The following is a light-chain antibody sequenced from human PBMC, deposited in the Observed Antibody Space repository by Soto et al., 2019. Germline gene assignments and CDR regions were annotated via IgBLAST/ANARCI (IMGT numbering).Light chain of an antibody. CDR2: GAS. CDR1: QGISSY. Sequence: AIRMTQSPSSLSASTGDRVTITCRASQGISSYLAWYQQKPGKAPNLLIYGASTLQSGVPSRFSGSGSGTDFARTISCLQSEDFATYYCQQYYSYPFTFGPGTKVDIK. V-gene: IGKV1-8*01. J-gene: IGKJ3*01. CDR3: QQYYSYPFT.